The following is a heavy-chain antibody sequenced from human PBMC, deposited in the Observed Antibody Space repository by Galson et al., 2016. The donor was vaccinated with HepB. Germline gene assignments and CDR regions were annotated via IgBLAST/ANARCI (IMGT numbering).Heavy chain of an antibody. Sequence: SLRLSCAASGFTFSSANMDWVRQAPGKGLEWVANINRGGGEQYFVDSVKGRFTISIDSVKNSLYLQMNSLRVEDTAVYFCARDVVIGEPLVAFVIWGQGTMVTVSS. CDR3: ARDVVIGEPLVAFVI. J-gene: IGHJ3*02. D-gene: IGHD2-21*01. CDR2: INRGGGEQ. V-gene: IGHV3-7*03. CDR1: GFTFSSAN.